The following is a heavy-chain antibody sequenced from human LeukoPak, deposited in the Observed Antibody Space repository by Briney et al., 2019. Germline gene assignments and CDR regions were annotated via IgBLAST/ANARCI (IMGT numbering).Heavy chain of an antibody. CDR1: GYTFTDYY. Sequence: ASVKVSCKASGYTFTDYYIHWVQQAPGKGLEWMGRVDPEDGETIYAEKFQGRVTITRNTSISTAYMELSSLRSEDTAVYYCARGRFLEWLSPGGAFDIWGQGTMVTVSS. D-gene: IGHD3-3*01. CDR2: VDPEDGET. CDR3: ARGRFLEWLSPGGAFDI. J-gene: IGHJ3*02. V-gene: IGHV1-69-2*01.